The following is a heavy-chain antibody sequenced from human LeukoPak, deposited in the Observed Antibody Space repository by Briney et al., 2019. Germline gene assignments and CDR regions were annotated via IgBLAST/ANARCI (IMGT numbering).Heavy chain of an antibody. J-gene: IGHJ4*02. D-gene: IGHD6-19*01. Sequence: PGGSLRLSCAASGFTFSSYSMNWVRQAPGKGLEWVSCISSSGSIIYYADSVKGRFTISRDNAKNSLFLQMNSLGAEDTAVYYCARELSSSGPIWGQGTLVTVSS. CDR2: ISSSGSII. CDR3: ARELSSSGPI. CDR1: GFTFSSYS. V-gene: IGHV3-48*01.